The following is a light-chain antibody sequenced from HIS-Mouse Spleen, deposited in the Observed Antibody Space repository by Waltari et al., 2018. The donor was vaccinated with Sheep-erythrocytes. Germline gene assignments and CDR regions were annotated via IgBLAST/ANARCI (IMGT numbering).Light chain of an antibody. V-gene: IGLV2-23*01. CDR3: CSYAGSSTPWV. CDR1: SSDVGSYTL. J-gene: IGLJ3*02. Sequence: QSALTQPASVSGSPGQSIPISCTATSSDVGSYTLVSWYQQHPGKAPKLMIYEGSKRPSGVSNRFSGSKSGNTASLTISGLQAEDEADYYCCSYAGSSTPWVFGGGTKLTVL. CDR2: EGS.